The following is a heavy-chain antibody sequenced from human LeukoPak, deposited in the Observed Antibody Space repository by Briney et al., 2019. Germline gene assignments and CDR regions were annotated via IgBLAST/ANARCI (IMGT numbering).Heavy chain of an antibody. CDR1: GFSFSGHW. CDR3: ARGPNSNWSGLDF. CDR2: ISPTGSTT. J-gene: IGHJ4*02. D-gene: IGHD6-6*01. V-gene: IGHV3-74*01. Sequence: GGSLRLSCTASGFSFSGHWMHWARQLPGKGLVWVSRISPTGSTTSYADSVKGRFTVSRDNVKNTLYLQVNNLRAEDTAVYYCARGPNSNWSGLDFWGQGTLLTVSP.